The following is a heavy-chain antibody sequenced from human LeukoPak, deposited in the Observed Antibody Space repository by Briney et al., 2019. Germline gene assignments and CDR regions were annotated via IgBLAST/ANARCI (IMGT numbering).Heavy chain of an antibody. CDR2: IYHSGST. CDR1: GVSISSYY. CDR3: ARQLSSNDYSSSWYQYYYYYMDV. Sequence: SETLSLTCTVSGVSISSYYWSWIRQPAGKGLEWIGSIYHSGSTYYNPSLKSRVTISVDTSKNQFSLKLSSVTAADTAVYYCARQLSSNDYSSSWYQYYYYYMDVWGKGTTVTVSS. D-gene: IGHD6-13*01. J-gene: IGHJ6*03. V-gene: IGHV4-59*08.